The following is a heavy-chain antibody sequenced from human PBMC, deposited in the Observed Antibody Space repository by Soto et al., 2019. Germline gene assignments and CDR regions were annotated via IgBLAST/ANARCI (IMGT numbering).Heavy chain of an antibody. CDR2: ISYDGTVK. J-gene: IGHJ6*01. CDR3: ARPVDTLRAGYFYGMDV. Sequence: SQRLSVEASVFTFHSYVMHWVRQAAVKVLEWVAGISYDGTVKYHGDSVKGRFTISRDNSKNTLYLHMSTLRAEDTSVYYCARPVDTLRAGYFYGMDVWGQGTTVPVSS. CDR1: VFTFHSYV. D-gene: IGHD5-18*01. V-gene: IGHV3-30*04.